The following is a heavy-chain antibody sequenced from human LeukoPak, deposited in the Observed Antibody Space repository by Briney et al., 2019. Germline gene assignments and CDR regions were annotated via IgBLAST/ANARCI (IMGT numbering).Heavy chain of an antibody. D-gene: IGHD2-2*01. CDR3: ARSTITWYQLLSAGYMAV. J-gene: IGHJ4*02. CDR2: ISYDGSNK. CDR1: GFTFSNYS. Sequence: PGGSLRLSCAASGFTFSNYSMNWVRKVPGKGLEWVALISYDGSNKYYADSVKGRFTISRDNSKNTLYLQMNSLRGGDTAVYYCARSTITWYQLLSAGYMAVWGQGTLVTVSS. V-gene: IGHV3-30*03.